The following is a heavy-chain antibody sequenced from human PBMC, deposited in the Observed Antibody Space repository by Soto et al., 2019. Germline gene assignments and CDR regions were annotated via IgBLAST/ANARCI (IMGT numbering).Heavy chain of an antibody. CDR2: TYYRSKWYN. D-gene: IGHD3-3*01. CDR1: GDSVSSNSAA. CDR3: ARAGSDFWSGYRSPVWCYYMDV. V-gene: IGHV6-1*01. J-gene: IGHJ6*03. Sequence: PSQTLSLTCAISGDSVSSNSAAWNWIRQSPSRGLEWLGRTYYRSKWYNDYAVSVKSRITINPDTSKNQFSLQLNSVTPEDTAVYYCARAGSDFWSGYRSPVWCYYMDVWGKGTTVTVSS.